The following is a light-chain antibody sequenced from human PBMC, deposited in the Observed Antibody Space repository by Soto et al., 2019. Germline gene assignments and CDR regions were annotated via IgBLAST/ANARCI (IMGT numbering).Light chain of an antibody. CDR2: EGS. Sequence: QSALTQPASVSGSPGQSITISCTGNSSDVGSYNLVSWYQQHPGKAPKLMLYEGSKRPSGISNRFSGSKSGNTASLTISGLQAEDEAYYYCSSYAGSTKVVFGGGTKLTVL. J-gene: IGLJ3*02. V-gene: IGLV2-23*01. CDR1: SSDVGSYNL. CDR3: SSYAGSTKVV.